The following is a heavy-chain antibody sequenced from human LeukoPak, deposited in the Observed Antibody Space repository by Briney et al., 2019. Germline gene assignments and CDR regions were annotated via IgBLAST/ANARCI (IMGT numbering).Heavy chain of an antibody. D-gene: IGHD3-22*01. CDR2: INSGSSVV. J-gene: IGHJ4*02. CDR3: STTYYYDSSEGY. CDR1: GFTFSGHG. V-gene: IGHV3-48*01. Sequence: GGSLRLSCPASGFTFSGHGLNWVRQAPGKGLEWLSYINSGSSVVSYADSVRGRFTISRDNAKNSLYLQLNSLKTEDTAVYYCSTTYYYDSSEGYWGQGTLVTVSS.